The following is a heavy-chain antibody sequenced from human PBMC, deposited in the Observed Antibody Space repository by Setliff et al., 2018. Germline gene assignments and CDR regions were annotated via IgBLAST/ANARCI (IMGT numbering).Heavy chain of an antibody. CDR1: GFTFSSYW. CDR3: ARAFGGNSDAFDI. J-gene: IGHJ3*02. V-gene: IGHV3-7*01. CDR2: IKQDGSEK. D-gene: IGHD2-21*02. Sequence: GGSLRLSCAASGFTFSSYWMSWVRQAPGKGLEWVANIKQDGSEKYYVDSVKGRFTISRDNAKNTLYLQINSLRAEDTAVYYCARAFGGNSDAFDIWGQGTMVTV.